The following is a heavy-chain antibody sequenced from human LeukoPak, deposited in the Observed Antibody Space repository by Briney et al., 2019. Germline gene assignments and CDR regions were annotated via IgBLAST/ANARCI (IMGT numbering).Heavy chain of an antibody. Sequence: PSETLSHTCTVSGGSISSYYWSWIRQPPGKGLEWIGYIYYSGSTNYNPSLKSRVTISVDTSKNQFSLKLSSVTAADTAVYYCARDIAAAGRFDPWGQGTLVTVSS. D-gene: IGHD6-13*01. CDR3: ARDIAAAGRFDP. CDR1: GGSISSYY. J-gene: IGHJ5*02. V-gene: IGHV4-59*01. CDR2: IYYSGST.